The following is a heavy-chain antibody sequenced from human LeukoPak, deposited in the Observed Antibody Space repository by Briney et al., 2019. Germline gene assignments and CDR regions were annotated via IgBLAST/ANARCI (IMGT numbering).Heavy chain of an antibody. Sequence: GGSLRLSCTASGYTFNSYAMSWVRQAPGKGLEWVSGISGSGTSTYYADSVKGRFTISRDNSKNTLYLQMNSLRAEDTALYYCAKEPAWGSCFDYWGQGTLVTVSS. J-gene: IGHJ4*02. CDR2: ISGSGTST. D-gene: IGHD3-10*01. CDR3: AKEPAWGSCFDY. CDR1: GYTFNSYA. V-gene: IGHV3-23*01.